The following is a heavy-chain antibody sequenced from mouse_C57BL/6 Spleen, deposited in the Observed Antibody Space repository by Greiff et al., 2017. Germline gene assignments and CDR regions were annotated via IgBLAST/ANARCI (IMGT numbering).Heavy chain of an antibody. V-gene: IGHV1-64*01. Sequence: VQLQQSGAELVKPGASVKLSCKASGYTFTSYWMHWVKQRPGQGLEWIGMIHPNSGSTNYNEKFKSKATLTVDKSSSTAYMQLSSLTSEDSEVYYCAYYGYWYFDVWGTGTTVTVSS. CDR2: IHPNSGST. CDR1: GYTFTSYW. D-gene: IGHD2-1*01. CDR3: AYYGYWYFDV. J-gene: IGHJ1*03.